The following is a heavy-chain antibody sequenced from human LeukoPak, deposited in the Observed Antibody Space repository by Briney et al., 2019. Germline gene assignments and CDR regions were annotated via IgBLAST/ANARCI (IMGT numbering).Heavy chain of an antibody. CDR3: ARLAYYDDSGSYYYGMDV. V-gene: IGHV4-31*03. Sequence: SQTLSLTCTVSGGSISSGGFYWNWIRQHPGKGLEWIGYIYYSEIAYYNPSLKSRVTISLDTSMNQSSLKLSSVTDADTAVYFCARLAYYDDSGSYYYGMDVWGQGTTVTVSS. D-gene: IGHD3-22*01. CDR2: IYYSEIA. CDR1: GGSISSGGFY. J-gene: IGHJ6*02.